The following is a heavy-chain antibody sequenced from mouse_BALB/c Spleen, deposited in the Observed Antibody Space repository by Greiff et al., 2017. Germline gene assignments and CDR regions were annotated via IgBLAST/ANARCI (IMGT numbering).Heavy chain of an antibody. Sequence: EVQVVESGGGLVQPGGSRKLSCAASGFTFSSFGMHWVRQAPEKGLEWVAYISSGSSTIYYADTVKGRFTISRDNHKNTLFLKMTSLRSVDTAMYDCARDGNYGCYYAMDYWGQGTSVTVSS. CDR3: ARDGNYGCYYAMDY. CDR1: GFTFSSFG. D-gene: IGHD2-1*01. J-gene: IGHJ4*01. CDR2: ISSGSSTI. V-gene: IGHV5-17*02.